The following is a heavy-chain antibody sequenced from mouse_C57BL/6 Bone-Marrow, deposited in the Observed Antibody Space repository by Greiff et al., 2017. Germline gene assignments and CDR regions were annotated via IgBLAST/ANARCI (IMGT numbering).Heavy chain of an antibody. CDR2: ISYDGSN. CDR1: GYSITSGYY. CDR3: ARGGLWY. V-gene: IGHV3-6*01. J-gene: IGHJ4*01. D-gene: IGHD1-1*02. Sequence: VKLQESGPGLVKPSQSLSLTCSVTGYSITSGYYWNWIRQFPGNKLEWMGYISYDGSNNYNPSLKNRISITRDTSKNQFFLKLNSVTTEDTATYYCARGGLWYWGQGTSVTVSS.